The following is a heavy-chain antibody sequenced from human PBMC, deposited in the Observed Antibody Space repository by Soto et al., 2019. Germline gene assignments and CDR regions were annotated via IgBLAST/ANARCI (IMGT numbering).Heavy chain of an antibody. CDR3: ARGPRGTYLSGMDV. CDR2: IYYSGST. V-gene: IGHV4-59*01. D-gene: IGHD3-16*01. Sequence: SETLSLTCTVSGGSISSYYWSWIRQPPGKGLEWIGYIYYSGSTNYNPSLKSRVTISVDTSKNQFSLKLSSVTAADTAVYYCARGPRGTYLSGMDVWGQGTTVT. CDR1: GGSISSYY. J-gene: IGHJ6*02.